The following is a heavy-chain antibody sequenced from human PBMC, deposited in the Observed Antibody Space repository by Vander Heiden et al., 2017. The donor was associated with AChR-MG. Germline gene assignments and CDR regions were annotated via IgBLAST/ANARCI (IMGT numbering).Heavy chain of an antibody. CDR3: AKGAYYDSSGYYGGFDY. CDR1: GFPFSSYA. V-gene: IGHV3-23*01. Sequence: EVQLLESGGGLVQPGGSLRLTCSASGFPFSSYAMGWVRQAPGKGLEWVSAISGSGGSTYYADSVKGRFTISRDNSKNTLYLQMNSLRAEDTAVYYCAKGAYYDSSGYYGGFDYWGQGTLVTVSS. D-gene: IGHD3-22*01. CDR2: ISGSGGST. J-gene: IGHJ4*02.